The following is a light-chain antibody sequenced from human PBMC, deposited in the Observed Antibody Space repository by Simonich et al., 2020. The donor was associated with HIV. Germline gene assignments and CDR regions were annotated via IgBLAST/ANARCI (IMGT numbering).Light chain of an antibody. Sequence: DIIMTQSPLSLPVTPGAPASISCRSSQSLLHSNGYNYFDWYLQKPGQSPQLLISLGSNRASGVPDRFSGSGSGTDFTRKISRVEAEDVGVYYCMQALQTPPTFGQGTRLEIK. CDR2: LGS. J-gene: IGKJ5*01. V-gene: IGKV2-28*01. CDR3: MQALQTPPT. CDR1: QSLLHSNGYNY.